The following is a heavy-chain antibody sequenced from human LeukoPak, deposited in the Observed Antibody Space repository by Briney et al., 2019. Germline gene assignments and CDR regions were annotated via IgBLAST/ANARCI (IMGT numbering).Heavy chain of an antibody. Sequence: PGGSLRLSCAASGFTFSSYAMSWVRQAPGKGLEWVSAISGSGGSTHYADSVKGRFTISRDNSKNTLYLQMNSLRAEDTAVYYCAKGIRRLWVTDYWGQGTLVTVSS. D-gene: IGHD2-21*01. CDR2: ISGSGGST. CDR3: AKGIRRLWVTDY. J-gene: IGHJ4*02. V-gene: IGHV3-23*01. CDR1: GFTFSSYA.